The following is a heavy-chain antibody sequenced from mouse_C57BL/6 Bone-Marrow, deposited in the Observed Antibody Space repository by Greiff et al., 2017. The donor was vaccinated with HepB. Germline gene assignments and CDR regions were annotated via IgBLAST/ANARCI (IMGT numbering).Heavy chain of an antibody. Sequence: QVQLQQSGAELVRPGPSVKMSCKASGYTFTNYWLGWAKQRPGHGLEWIGDIYPGGGYTNYNEKFKGKATLTADKSSSTAYMQFSSLTSEDSAIYYCARMRLTTVACFDYWGQGTTLTVSS. CDR1: GYTFTNYW. J-gene: IGHJ2*01. D-gene: IGHD1-1*01. V-gene: IGHV1-63*01. CDR3: ARMRLTTVACFDY. CDR2: IYPGGGYT.